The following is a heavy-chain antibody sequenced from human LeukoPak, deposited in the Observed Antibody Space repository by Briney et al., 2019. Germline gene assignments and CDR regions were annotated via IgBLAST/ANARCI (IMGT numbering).Heavy chain of an antibody. CDR3: ASGYYYDSSGYSYFQH. D-gene: IGHD3-22*01. Sequence: SETLSLTCAVYGGSFSGYYWSWIRQPPGKGLEWIGEINHSGSTNYNPSLKSRVTISVDTSKNQFSLKLSSVTAAETAVYYCASGYYYDSSGYSYFQHWGQGTLVTVSS. CDR1: GGSFSGYY. V-gene: IGHV4-34*01. CDR2: INHSGST. J-gene: IGHJ1*01.